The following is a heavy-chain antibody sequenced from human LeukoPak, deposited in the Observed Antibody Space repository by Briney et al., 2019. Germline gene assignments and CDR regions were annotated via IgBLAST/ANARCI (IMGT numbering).Heavy chain of an antibody. CDR2: IGSSGGST. D-gene: IGHD5-24*01. Sequence: PGGSLRLSCAASGFTFSSAAMTWVRQAPGKGLEWVSLIGSSGGSTYYADSEKGRFTISRDNSKNTLSLQINSLRVEDTAIYYCAKDIQLSTWGLGTMVTVSS. CDR3: AKDIQLST. J-gene: IGHJ3*01. CDR1: GFTFSSAA. V-gene: IGHV3-23*01.